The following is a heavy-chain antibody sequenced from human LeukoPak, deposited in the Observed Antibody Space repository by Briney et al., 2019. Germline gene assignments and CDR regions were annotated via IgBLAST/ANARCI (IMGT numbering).Heavy chain of an antibody. D-gene: IGHD3-10*01. Sequence: GGSLRLSCAASGFTFSSYAMSWVRQAPGKGLEWVSAISGSGGSTYYADSVKGRFTISGDNSKNTLYLQMNSLRAEDTAVYYCARGGMVRGVIYYWGQGTLVTVSS. CDR1: GFTFSSYA. J-gene: IGHJ4*02. CDR3: ARGGMVRGVIYY. CDR2: ISGSGGST. V-gene: IGHV3-23*01.